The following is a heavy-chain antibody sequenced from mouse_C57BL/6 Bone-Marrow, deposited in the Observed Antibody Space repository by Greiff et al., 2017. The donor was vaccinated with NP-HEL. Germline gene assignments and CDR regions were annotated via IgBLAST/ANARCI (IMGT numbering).Heavy chain of an antibody. CDR3: ARHGDYFGSSYGYFDV. V-gene: IGHV1-62-2*01. CDR2: FYPGSGSL. Sequence: VQLQQSGAELVKPGASVKLSCKASGYTFTEYTINWVKQRPGQGLGGMGWFYPGSGSLRNMEKLKEKATLTADKSSSTVYMDISRLTSEDSAVYFCARHGDYFGSSYGYFDVWGTGTTVTVSS. D-gene: IGHD1-1*01. CDR1: GYTFTEYT. J-gene: IGHJ1*03.